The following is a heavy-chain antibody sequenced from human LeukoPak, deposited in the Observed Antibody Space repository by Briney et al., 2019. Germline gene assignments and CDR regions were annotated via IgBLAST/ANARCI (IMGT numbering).Heavy chain of an antibody. CDR3: ARGPNTVDNYRAFDI. J-gene: IGHJ3*02. CDR1: GGSISSSLYY. CDR2: IYYNGDT. D-gene: IGHD4-11*01. V-gene: IGHV4-39*07. Sequence: SETLSLTCTVSGGSISSSLYYWAWIRQPPGKGLEWIGSIYYNGDTYYNPSLKSRVTISFDTSESQVSLHLSSVTAADTAIYYCARGPNTVDNYRAFDIWGQGTMVTVSS.